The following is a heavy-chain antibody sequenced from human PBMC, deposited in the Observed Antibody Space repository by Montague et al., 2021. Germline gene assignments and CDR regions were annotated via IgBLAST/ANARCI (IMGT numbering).Heavy chain of an antibody. CDR2: IYYGGSAGGTT. J-gene: IGHJ4*02. CDR1: GGSISSFY. V-gene: IGHV4-59*13. CDR3: ARGRGNSYVSFDS. Sequence: SETLSLTCAVSGGSISSFYWSWMRQPPEKGLESIAYIYYGGSAGGTTNYNPSLKSRVTISVDSSKNQLSLQLTSVTTADTAVYYCARGRGNSYVSFDSWGQGTLISVSS. D-gene: IGHD5-18*01.